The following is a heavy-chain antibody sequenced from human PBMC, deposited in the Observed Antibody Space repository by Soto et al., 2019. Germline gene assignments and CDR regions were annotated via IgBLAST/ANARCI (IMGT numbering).Heavy chain of an antibody. Sequence: LRLSCAASVFTFSSYGMHWVRQAPGKGLEWVAVISYDGSNKYYADSVKGRFTISRDNSKNTLYLQMNSLRAEDTAVYYCAKDRIVVVTPPGQWFDPWGQGTLVTVSS. CDR2: ISYDGSNK. D-gene: IGHD3-22*01. CDR3: AKDRIVVVTPPGQWFDP. J-gene: IGHJ5*02. CDR1: VFTFSSYG. V-gene: IGHV3-30*18.